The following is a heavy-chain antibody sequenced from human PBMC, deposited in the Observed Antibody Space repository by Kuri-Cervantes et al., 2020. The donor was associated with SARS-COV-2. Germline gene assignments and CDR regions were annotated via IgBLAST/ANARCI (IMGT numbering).Heavy chain of an antibody. CDR2: IWYDGSNK. CDR3: ARVKEWVGRGGVVFDY. V-gene: IGHV3-33*08. D-gene: IGHD3-3*01. Sequence: GGSLRLSCAASGFTFSSYGMHWVRQAPGKGLEWVAVIWYDGSNKYYADSVKGRFTISRDNSKNTLYLKMNSLRAGDTAVYYCARVKEWVGRGGVVFDYWGQGTLVTVSS. CDR1: GFTFSSYG. J-gene: IGHJ4*02.